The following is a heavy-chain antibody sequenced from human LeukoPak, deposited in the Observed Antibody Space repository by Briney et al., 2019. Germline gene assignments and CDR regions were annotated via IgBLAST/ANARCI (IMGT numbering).Heavy chain of an antibody. CDR2: INAGNGNT. D-gene: IGHD2-2*03. CDR3: AREFGYCSSTSCGDFDY. J-gene: IGHJ4*02. Sequence: ASVKVSCKASGYTFTSYAIHWVRQAPGQRLEWMGWINAGNGNTKYSQKFQGRVTITRDTSASTAYMELSSLRSEDTAVYYCAREFGYCSSTSCGDFDYWGQGTLVTVSS. V-gene: IGHV1-3*01. CDR1: GYTFTSYA.